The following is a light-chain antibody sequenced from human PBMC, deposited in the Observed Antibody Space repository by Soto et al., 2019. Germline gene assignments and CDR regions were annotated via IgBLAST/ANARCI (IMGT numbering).Light chain of an antibody. CDR3: QQYNNWPRT. J-gene: IGKJ5*01. CDR2: GAS. Sequence: EIVLTQSPGTLSLSPVERATLSCMASQSVSSDLAWYQQKAGQAPRLLIYGASTRATGIPARFSGSGSGTEFTLTISSLQSEDFAVYYCQQYNNWPRTFGQGTRLEIK. V-gene: IGKV3-15*01. CDR1: QSVSSD.